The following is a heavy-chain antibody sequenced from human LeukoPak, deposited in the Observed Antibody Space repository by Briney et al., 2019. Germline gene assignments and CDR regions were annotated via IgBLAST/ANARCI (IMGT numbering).Heavy chain of an antibody. CDR2: IKSKTDGGTT. Sequence: GGSLRLSCAASGFTFSNAWMSWVRQAPGKGLEWVGRIKSKTDGGTTDYAAPVKGRFTISRDDSKNTLYLQMNSLKTEDTAVYYCTTDPLRVVRGVIRGGDFDYWGQGTLVTVSS. D-gene: IGHD3-10*01. J-gene: IGHJ4*02. CDR3: TTDPLRVVRGVIRGGDFDY. V-gene: IGHV3-15*01. CDR1: GFTFSNAW.